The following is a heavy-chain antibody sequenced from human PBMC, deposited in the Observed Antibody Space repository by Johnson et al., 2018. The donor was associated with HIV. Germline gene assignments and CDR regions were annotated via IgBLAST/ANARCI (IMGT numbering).Heavy chain of an antibody. D-gene: IGHD6-13*01. Sequence: QVQLVESGGGVVQPGGSLRLSCAASGFTFSSYAMHWVRQAPGKGLDWVAVISDDGSNEYYADSVKGRFAISRDNSKNTLYLQMNSLRVEDTAAYYCARGVKQQLSVVDAFDIWGQGTMVTVSS. V-gene: IGHV3-30*09. CDR2: ISDDGSNE. CDR3: ARGVKQQLSVVDAFDI. CDR1: GFTFSSYA. J-gene: IGHJ3*02.